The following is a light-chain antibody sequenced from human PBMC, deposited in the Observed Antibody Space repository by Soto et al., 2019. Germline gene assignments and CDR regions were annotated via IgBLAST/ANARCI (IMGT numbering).Light chain of an antibody. V-gene: IGLV1-44*01. CDR3: SAWYDSMNSHVV. CDR1: SYNIGSNT. Sequence: QSVLTQPASASGTPGQRVTISCSGSSYNIGSNTVIWYQQLPGTAPKHLIYSKNQQPSGVPDQFSASKSCTSTSLAISGLLSAEEADYYCSAWYDSMNSHVVFGGGTKLTVL. CDR2: SKN. J-gene: IGLJ2*01.